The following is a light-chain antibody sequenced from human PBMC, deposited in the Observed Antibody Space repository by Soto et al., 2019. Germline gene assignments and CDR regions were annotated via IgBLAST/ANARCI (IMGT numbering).Light chain of an antibody. CDR2: GAS. CDR3: QQYNNWPQT. CDR1: QSVSSN. J-gene: IGKJ1*01. Sequence: EIVMTQSPATLSVSPGERATPSCRASQSVSSNFAWYQQKPGQAPRLLIYGASTRATGIPARFSGSGSGTEFTLTISSLQSEDFAVYYCQQYNNWPQTFGQGTKVEIK. V-gene: IGKV3-15*01.